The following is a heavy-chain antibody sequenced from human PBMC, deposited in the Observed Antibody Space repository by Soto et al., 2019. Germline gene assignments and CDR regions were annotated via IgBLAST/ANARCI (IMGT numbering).Heavy chain of an antibody. CDR1: GDSFTSYW. D-gene: IGHD6-13*01. J-gene: IGHJ5*02. CDR2: IDLSDSYT. Sequence: GESLKISCQGSGDSFTSYWITWVRQMPGKGLEWMGRIDLSDSYTHYSPSFQGHVTISVDKSISTAYLQWDSLTASDTAMYYCARLPSGSNWYIRPFDPWGQGTLVTVSS. V-gene: IGHV5-10-1*01. CDR3: ARLPSGSNWYIRPFDP.